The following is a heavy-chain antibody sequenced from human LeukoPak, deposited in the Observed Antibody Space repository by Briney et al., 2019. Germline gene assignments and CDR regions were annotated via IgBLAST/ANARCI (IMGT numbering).Heavy chain of an antibody. CDR2: ISSSSSYI. CDR3: ARDIAYCGGDCYSGYSQH. D-gene: IGHD2-21*01. CDR1: GFTFSSYS. V-gene: IGHV3-21*01. Sequence: GGSLRLSCAASGFTFSSYSMNWVRQAPGKGLEWVSSISSSSSYIYYADSVKGRFTISRDNAKNSLYLQMNSLRAEDTAVYYCARDIAYCGGDCYSGYSQHWGQGTLVTVSS. J-gene: IGHJ1*01.